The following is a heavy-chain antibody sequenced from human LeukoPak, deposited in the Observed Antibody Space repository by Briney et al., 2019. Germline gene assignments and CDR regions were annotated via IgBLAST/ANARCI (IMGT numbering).Heavy chain of an antibody. CDR1: GGSISSYY. Sequence: SETLSLTCTVSGGSISSYYWSWIRQPPGKGLEWIGYIYYSGSTNYNPSLKSRVTISVDTSKNQFSLKLSSVTAADTAVYYCARHFGSFFDYWGQGTLVTVSS. D-gene: IGHD3-10*01. CDR2: IYYSGST. V-gene: IGHV4-59*08. J-gene: IGHJ4*02. CDR3: ARHFGSFFDY.